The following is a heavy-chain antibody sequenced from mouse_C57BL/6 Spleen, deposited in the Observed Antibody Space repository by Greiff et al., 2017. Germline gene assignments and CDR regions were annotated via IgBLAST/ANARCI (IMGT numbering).Heavy chain of an antibody. CDR2: ISDGGSYT. J-gene: IGHJ1*03. CDR3: ARDQLGRWYFDV. CDR1: GFTFSSYA. V-gene: IGHV5-4*01. D-gene: IGHD4-1*02. Sequence: EVQGVESGGGLVKPGGSLKLSCAASGFTFSSYAMSWVRQTPEKRLEWVATISDGGSYTYYPDNVKGRFTISRDNAKNNLYLQMSHLKSEDTAMYYCARDQLGRWYFDVWGTGTTVTVSS.